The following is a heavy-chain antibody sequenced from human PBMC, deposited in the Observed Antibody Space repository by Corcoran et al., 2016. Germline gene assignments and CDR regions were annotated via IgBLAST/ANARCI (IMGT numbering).Heavy chain of an antibody. CDR1: GYSISSGYY. CDR2: IYHGGTT. D-gene: IGHD2-21*02. V-gene: IGHV4-38-2*02. Sequence: QVQLQESGPGLVKPSETLSLTCTVSGYSISSGYYWGWIRQPPGTGLEWIANIYHGGTTYYNPSLKTRVTISVDTSKNQFSLKLSSVTAADTAVYYCARGGRVVTNAEFDYWGHGTLVTVSS. CDR3: ARGGRVVTNAEFDY. J-gene: IGHJ4*01.